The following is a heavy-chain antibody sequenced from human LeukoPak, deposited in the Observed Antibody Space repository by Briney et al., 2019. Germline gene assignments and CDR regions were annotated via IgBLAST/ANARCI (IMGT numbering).Heavy chain of an antibody. J-gene: IGHJ4*02. V-gene: IGHV3-23*01. CDR3: AKGGSTVTTEDVVDY. CDR2: ISGGGGIT. Sequence: EPGGTLRLSCAASAFTFSRSAMRWVRQAPGKGLKWVSVISGGGGITNYADSVKGRFTISIDNSNNTLSVQMNSLRVEDTAVYYCAKGGSTVTTEDVVDYWGQGTLVTVSS. D-gene: IGHD4-17*01. CDR1: AFTFSRSA.